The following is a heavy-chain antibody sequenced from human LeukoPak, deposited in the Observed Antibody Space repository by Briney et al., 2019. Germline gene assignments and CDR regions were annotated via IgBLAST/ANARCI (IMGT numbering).Heavy chain of an antibody. CDR3: AKQNSWNAFDI. J-gene: IGHJ3*02. CDR1: GFTFSDFG. D-gene: IGHD4-23*01. CDR2: IFYDGSKK. Sequence: PGGSLRLSCVASGFTFSDFGMHWVRQAPGKGLEWVAVIFYDGSKKYYSDLVKGRFTMSRDNSKNTLYLEMNNLRVEDTAFYYCAKQNSWNAFDIWGHGTMVTVSA. V-gene: IGHV3-33*06.